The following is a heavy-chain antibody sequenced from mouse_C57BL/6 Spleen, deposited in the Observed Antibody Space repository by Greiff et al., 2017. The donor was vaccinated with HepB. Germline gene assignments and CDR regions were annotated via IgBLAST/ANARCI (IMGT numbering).Heavy chain of an antibody. CDR1: GYTFTDYE. J-gene: IGHJ3*01. Sequence: VQLQQSGAELVRPGASVTLSCKASGYTFTDYEMHWVKQTPVHGLEWIGAIDPETGGTAYNQKFKGKAILTADKSSSTAYMELRSLTSEDSAVYYCTRWGYCGSKGFAYWGQGTLVTVSA. D-gene: IGHD1-1*01. CDR2: IDPETGGT. V-gene: IGHV1-15*01. CDR3: TRWGYCGSKGFAY.